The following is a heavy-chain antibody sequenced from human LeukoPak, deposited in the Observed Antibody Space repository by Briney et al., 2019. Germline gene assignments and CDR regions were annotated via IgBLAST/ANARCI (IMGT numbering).Heavy chain of an antibody. D-gene: IGHD3-16*01. CDR3: ARDGGGTGDY. V-gene: IGHV3-21*01. J-gene: IGHJ4*02. CDR1: GFTFSSYS. CDR2: ISSSSSYI. Sequence: TGGSLRLSCAASGFTFSSYSMNWVRQAPGKGLEWVSSISSSSSYIYYADSVKGRFTISRDNAKNSLYLQTNSLRAEDTAVYYCARDGGGTGDYWGQGTLVTVSS.